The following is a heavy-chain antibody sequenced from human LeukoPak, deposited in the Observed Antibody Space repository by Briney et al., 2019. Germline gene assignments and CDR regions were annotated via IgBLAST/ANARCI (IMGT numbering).Heavy chain of an antibody. Sequence: KPGGSLRLSCAASGFTFSSYMNWGRRAPGKGLEWVSSIISTSRYIYYPDSVKGRFTISRDNAKNSLYLQMNSLRADDTAVYYCARGQSRYFDWYLGFFDYWGQGTLVTVSS. CDR1: GFTFSSY. V-gene: IGHV3-21*01. D-gene: IGHD3-9*01. CDR3: ARGQSRYFDWYLGFFDY. J-gene: IGHJ4*02. CDR2: IISTSRYI.